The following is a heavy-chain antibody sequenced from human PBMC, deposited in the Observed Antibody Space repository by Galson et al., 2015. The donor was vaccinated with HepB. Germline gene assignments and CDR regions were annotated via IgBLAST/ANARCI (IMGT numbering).Heavy chain of an antibody. J-gene: IGHJ3*02. CDR3: ARESGARNGAYSSSSGFAFDI. V-gene: IGHV1-69*06. D-gene: IGHD6-6*01. CDR1: GGTFSSYA. CDR2: IIPIFGTA. Sequence: PVKVSCKASGGTFSSYAISWVRQAPGQGLEWMGGIIPIFGTANYAQKFQGRVTITADKSTSTAYMELSSLRSEDTAVYYCARESGARNGAYSSSSGFAFDIWGQGTMVTVSS.